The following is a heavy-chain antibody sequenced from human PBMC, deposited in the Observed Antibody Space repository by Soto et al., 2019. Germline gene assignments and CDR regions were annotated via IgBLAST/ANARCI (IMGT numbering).Heavy chain of an antibody. D-gene: IGHD6-6*01. CDR3: ARDLGGQLLSWFDP. J-gene: IGHJ5*02. Sequence: ASVKVSCKASGYTFTSYGISWVRQAPGQGLEWMGRIRAYNGNTNYAQKLQGRVTMTTDTSTSTAYMELRSLRSDDTAVYYCARDLGGQLLSWFDPWGQGTLVTVSS. V-gene: IGHV1-18*01. CDR1: GYTFTSYG. CDR2: IRAYNGNT.